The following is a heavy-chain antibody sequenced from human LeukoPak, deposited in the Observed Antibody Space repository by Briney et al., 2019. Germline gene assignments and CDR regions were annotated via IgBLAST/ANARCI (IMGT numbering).Heavy chain of an antibody. Sequence: GESLKISCKGFGYSFTSYWIGWVRQMPGKGLEWMGIIYPGDSDTKYRPSFQGQVTISADKSISTAYLQWSSLKASDTAMYYCARQTPMVATGEYYFDYWGQGTLVTVSS. J-gene: IGHJ4*02. CDR2: IYPGDSDT. V-gene: IGHV5-51*01. CDR1: GYSFTSYW. CDR3: ARQTPMVATGEYYFDY. D-gene: IGHD5-12*01.